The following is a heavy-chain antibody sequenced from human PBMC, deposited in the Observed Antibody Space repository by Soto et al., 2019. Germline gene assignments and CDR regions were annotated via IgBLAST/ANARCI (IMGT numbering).Heavy chain of an antibody. J-gene: IGHJ6*02. D-gene: IGHD2-15*01. CDR3: ARAGAAPYYYYGMDV. V-gene: IGHV1-18*01. CDR1: GYTLTSSG. Sequence: ASVKGSCKASGYTLTSSGIGWLRQAPGQGLEWMGWISTYNGDTNDAPKFQDRVTMTIDRSTSTAYMELRSLRSDDAAVYYCARAGAAPYYYYGMDVWGQGTRVTVSS. CDR2: ISTYNGDT.